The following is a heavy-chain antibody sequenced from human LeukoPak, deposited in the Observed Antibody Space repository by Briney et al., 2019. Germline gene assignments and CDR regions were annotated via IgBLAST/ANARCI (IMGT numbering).Heavy chain of an antibody. CDR1: GGSICSYY. Sequence: SETLSLTCTVSGGSICSYYWSWIRQPPGKGLEWIGYIYYSGSTNYNPSLKSRVTISVDTSKNQFSLKLSSVTAADTAVYYCARGTAMVRGVVGYYYGMDVWGKGTTVTVSS. D-gene: IGHD3-10*01. CDR3: ARGTAMVRGVVGYYYGMDV. CDR2: IYYSGST. V-gene: IGHV4-59*01. J-gene: IGHJ6*04.